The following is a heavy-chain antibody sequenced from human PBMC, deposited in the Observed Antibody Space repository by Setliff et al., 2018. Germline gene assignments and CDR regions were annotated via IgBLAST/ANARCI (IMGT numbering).Heavy chain of an antibody. Sequence: GASVKVSCKASGGTLTTFTTYSLIWVRQAPGQGLEWMGGIIPITGTTNYAQRFQGRITISTDESSSTVYMEMSRLKPEDTAVYYCARGSIVGPTRGDFDFWGLGTLVTVSS. J-gene: IGHJ4*02. CDR3: ARGSIVGPTRGDFDF. V-gene: IGHV1-69*16. CDR1: GGTLTTFTTYS. CDR2: IIPITGTT. D-gene: IGHD1-26*01.